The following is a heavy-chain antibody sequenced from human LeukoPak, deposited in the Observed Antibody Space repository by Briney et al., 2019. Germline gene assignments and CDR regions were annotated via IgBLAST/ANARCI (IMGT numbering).Heavy chain of an antibody. D-gene: IGHD3-10*01. CDR2: ISYDGSNK. Sequence: GRSLRLSCAASGFTFSSYGMHWVRQAPGKGLEWVAVISYDGSNKYYADSVKGRFTISRDNSKNTLYLQMNSLRAEDTAVYYCARVSGSGSYYRPVDYWGQGTLVTVSS. V-gene: IGHV3-30*03. CDR1: GFTFSSYG. CDR3: ARVSGSGSYYRPVDY. J-gene: IGHJ4*02.